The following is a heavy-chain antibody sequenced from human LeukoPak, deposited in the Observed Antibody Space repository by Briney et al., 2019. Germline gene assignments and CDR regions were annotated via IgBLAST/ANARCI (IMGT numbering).Heavy chain of an antibody. Sequence: SETLSLTCTVSGGSISSYYWSWIRQPPGKGLEWIGYIYYSGSTNYNPSLKSRVTISVDTSKNQFSLKLSSVTVADTAVYYCARSQWELLGFLDYWGQGTLVTVSS. J-gene: IGHJ4*02. V-gene: IGHV4-59*08. D-gene: IGHD1-26*01. CDR1: GGSISSYY. CDR3: ARSQWELLGFLDY. CDR2: IYYSGST.